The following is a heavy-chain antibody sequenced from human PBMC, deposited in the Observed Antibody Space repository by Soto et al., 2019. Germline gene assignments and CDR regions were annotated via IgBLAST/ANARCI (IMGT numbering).Heavy chain of an antibody. J-gene: IGHJ6*02. D-gene: IGHD1-26*01. CDR2: INPNSGGT. Sequence: ASVKGSCKASGYTFTGYYMHWGRQAPGQGLEWMGWINPNSGGTNYAQKFQGWVTMTRDTSISTAYMELSRLRSDDTAVYYRAVSSGGYYYYYGMDVWGQGTTVTVSS. V-gene: IGHV1-2*04. CDR3: AVSSGGYYYYYGMDV. CDR1: GYTFTGYY.